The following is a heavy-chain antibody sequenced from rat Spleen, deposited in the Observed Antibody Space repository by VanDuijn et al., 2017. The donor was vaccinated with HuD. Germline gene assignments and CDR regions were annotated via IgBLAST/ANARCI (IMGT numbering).Heavy chain of an antibody. CDR2: ISSRSGTI. J-gene: IGHJ4*01. CDR3: ARSTEGIVSSYVMDA. V-gene: IGHV5-34*01. CDR1: GFTFSDYG. D-gene: IGHD1-11*01. Sequence: EVQLVESGGGLVQPGRSLKLSCVASGFTFSDYGMNWIRQAPGKGLDWVAYISSRSGTIYYADTVKGRFTISRDNAKNTLYLQMDSLRSEDTATYYCARSTEGIVSSYVMDAWGQGASVTVSS.